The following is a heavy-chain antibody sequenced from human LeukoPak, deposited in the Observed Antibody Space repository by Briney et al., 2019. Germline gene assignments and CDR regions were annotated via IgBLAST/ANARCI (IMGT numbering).Heavy chain of an antibody. Sequence: PGGSLRLSCAASGFTFSTYGMHWVRQAPGKGLEWVADIYYDGTTKYYADSVKGRFTISRDNSKNTLYLQMNSLRAEDTAVYYCAKDSSDGGVVVITSYWGQGTLVTVSS. V-gene: IGHV3-30*02. CDR2: IYYDGTTK. D-gene: IGHD3-22*01. J-gene: IGHJ4*02. CDR3: AKDSSDGGVVVITSY. CDR1: GFTFSTYG.